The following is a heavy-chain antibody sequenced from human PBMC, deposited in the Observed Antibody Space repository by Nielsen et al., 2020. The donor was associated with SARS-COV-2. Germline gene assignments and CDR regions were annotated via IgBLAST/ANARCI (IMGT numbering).Heavy chain of an antibody. CDR2: IYSGGST. CDR1: GFTFSDYY. D-gene: IGHD2-15*01. V-gene: IGHV3-53*01. J-gene: IGHJ6*03. Sequence: GGSLRLSCAASGFTFSDYYMSWVRQAPGKGLEWVSVIYSGGSTYYADSVKGRFTISRDNSKNTLYLQMNSLRAEDTAVYYCARVDGVARLYYMDVWGKGTTVTVSS. CDR3: ARVDGVARLYYMDV.